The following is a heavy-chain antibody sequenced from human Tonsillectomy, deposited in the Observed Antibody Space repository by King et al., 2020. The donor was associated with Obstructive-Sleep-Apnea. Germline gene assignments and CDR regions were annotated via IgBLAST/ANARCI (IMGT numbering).Heavy chain of an antibody. CDR1: GLTFSTYG. V-gene: IGHV3-33*03. CDR2: IWADGRHI. CDR3: ASGSKHCSPASCYPFDN. D-gene: IGHD2-2*01. J-gene: IGHJ4*02. Sequence: VQLVESGGGVVQSGRSVRLSCATSGLTFSTYGMHWVRQAPGKGLEWVAGIWADGRHIYYADTVKGRFTISRDNSNNTPNLQMHSLRAEDTAVYYCASGSKHCSPASCYPFDNWGQGTLVTVSS.